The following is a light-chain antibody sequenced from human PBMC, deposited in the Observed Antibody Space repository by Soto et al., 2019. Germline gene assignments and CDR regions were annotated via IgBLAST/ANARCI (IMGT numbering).Light chain of an antibody. CDR1: SSDVGGYNY. CDR3: SSYASSGTLI. CDR2: EVS. Sequence: QSALTQPASVSGSPGQSITISCTGTSSDVGGYNYVSWYQQHPGKAPKLFIYEVSYRPSGVPYRFSGSKSGNTASLTISGLQAEDEADYYCSSYASSGTLIFGGGTKLTVL. V-gene: IGLV2-14*01. J-gene: IGLJ2*01.